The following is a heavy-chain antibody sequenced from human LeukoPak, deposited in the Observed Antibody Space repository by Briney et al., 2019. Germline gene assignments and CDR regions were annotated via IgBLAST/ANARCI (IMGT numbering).Heavy chain of an antibody. D-gene: IGHD2/OR15-2a*01. V-gene: IGHV1-69*04. Sequence: GASVKVSCKASGDTFSSYAISWVRQAPGQGLEWMGRIIPMLGTLNYAQKFQGRVTITADKSTTTTYMELSSLRSEDTAVYYCARDNSNYEHDHSGQGTLVTVSS. CDR1: GDTFSSYA. CDR3: ARDNSNYEHDH. CDR2: IIPMLGTL. J-gene: IGHJ4*02.